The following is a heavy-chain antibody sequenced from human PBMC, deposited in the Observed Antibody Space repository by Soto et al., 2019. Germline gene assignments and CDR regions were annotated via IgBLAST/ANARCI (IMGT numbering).Heavy chain of an antibody. CDR1: GFTFSSYA. CDR2: ISGSGANT. D-gene: IGHD6-19*01. V-gene: IGHV3-23*01. J-gene: IGHJ4*02. Sequence: PGGSLRLSCAASGFTFSSYAMRWVRQAPGKGLEWVSAISGSGANTYYADSVKGRFTISRDNSKNTLFLQLNSLRAEDTAVYYCAKCAGSGWYPDYWGRGTLVTVS. CDR3: AKCAGSGWYPDY.